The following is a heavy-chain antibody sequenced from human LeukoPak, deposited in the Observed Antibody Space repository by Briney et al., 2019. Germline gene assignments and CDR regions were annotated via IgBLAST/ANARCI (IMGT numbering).Heavy chain of an antibody. CDR3: ASRDSSGYYLYDY. Sequence: SETLSLTCTVSGGSISSYYWSWVRQPPGKGLEWIGYIYYSASTNYNPSLKSRVTISVDTSKNQFSLKLSSVTAADTAVYYCASRDSSGYYLYDYWGQGTLVTVSS. CDR1: GGSISSYY. J-gene: IGHJ4*02. D-gene: IGHD3-22*01. CDR2: IYYSAST. V-gene: IGHV4-59*01.